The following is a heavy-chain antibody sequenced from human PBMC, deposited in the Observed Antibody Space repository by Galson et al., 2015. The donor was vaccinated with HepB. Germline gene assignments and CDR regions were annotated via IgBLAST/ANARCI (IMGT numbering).Heavy chain of an antibody. D-gene: IGHD5-12*01. V-gene: IGHV1-3*01. CDR2: INAGNGNT. CDR1: GYTFTSYA. CDR3: ARDIGSGYDYRPSNWFDP. J-gene: IGHJ5*02. Sequence: SVKVSCKASGYTFTSYAMHWVRQAPGQRLEWMGWINAGNGNTKYSQKFQGRVTITRDTSASTAYMELSSLRSEDTAVYYCARDIGSGYDYRPSNWFDPWGQGTLVTVSS.